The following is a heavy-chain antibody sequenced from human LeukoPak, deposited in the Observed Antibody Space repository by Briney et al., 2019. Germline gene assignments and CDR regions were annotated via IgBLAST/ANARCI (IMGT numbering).Heavy chain of an antibody. J-gene: IGHJ6*02. CDR3: ARDPYGSGSYAPSYYYYGMDV. V-gene: IGHV4-34*01. CDR1: GGSFSGYY. Sequence: SETLSLTCAVYGGSFSGYYWSWIRQPPGKGLEWIGEINHNASTNYNPSLNSRVTISVDTSKNQFSLKLSSVTAADTAVYYCARDPYGSGSYAPSYYYYGMDVWGQGTTVTVSS. D-gene: IGHD3-10*01. CDR2: INHNAST.